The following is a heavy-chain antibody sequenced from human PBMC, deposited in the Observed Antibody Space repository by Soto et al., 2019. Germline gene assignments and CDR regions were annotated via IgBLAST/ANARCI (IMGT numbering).Heavy chain of an antibody. CDR2: ISAYNGNT. V-gene: IGHV1-18*04. J-gene: IGHJ6*02. CDR3: ATSSGYDYYYASYGMDV. D-gene: IGHD5-12*01. Sequence: QVQLVQSGAEVKKPGASVKVSCKASGYTFTSYGISWVRQAPGQGLEWMGWISAYNGNTNYAQKLQGRVTMTTDTYTSTAYMELRSLRSDEPAVYYCATSSGYDYYYASYGMDVLGQGTPVTVSS. CDR1: GYTFTSYG.